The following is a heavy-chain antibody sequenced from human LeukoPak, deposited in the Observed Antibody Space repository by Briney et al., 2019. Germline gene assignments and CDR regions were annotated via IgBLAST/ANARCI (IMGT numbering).Heavy chain of an antibody. CDR3: ARDDAYCGGDCYQHYYYYYMDV. CDR2: INPSGGST. V-gene: IGHV1-46*01. J-gene: IGHJ6*03. CDR1: GYTFTTHY. D-gene: IGHD2-21*02. Sequence: ASVKVSCKASGYTFTTHYMHWVRQAPGQGLEWMGLINPSGGSTSYAQKFQGRVTMTRDMSTSTVYMELSSLRSEDTAVYYCARDDAYCGGDCYQHYYYYYMDVWGKGTTVTVSS.